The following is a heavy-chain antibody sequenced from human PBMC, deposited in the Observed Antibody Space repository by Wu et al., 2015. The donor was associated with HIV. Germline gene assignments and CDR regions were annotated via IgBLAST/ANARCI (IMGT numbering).Heavy chain of an antibody. CDR2: VNPSPYSGST. J-gene: IGHJ3*02. CDR1: GYTFADYY. V-gene: IGHV1-2*02. Sequence: QVQLLQSGAEVKKPGASVKVSCKASGYTFADYYIHWVRQAPGQGLEWMGWVNPSPYSGSTIYAQKFEGRVTMTRDTSISTAYLELTTLRPDDTAVYYCARDLRRSTAFDMWGQGTMVTVSS. CDR3: ARDLRRSTAFDM.